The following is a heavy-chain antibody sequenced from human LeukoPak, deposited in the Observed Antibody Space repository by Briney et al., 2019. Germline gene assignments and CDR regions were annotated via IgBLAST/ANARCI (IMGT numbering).Heavy chain of an antibody. Sequence: SETLSLTCAVYGGSFSGYYWSWIRQPPGKGLEWIGRIYSSGTTNYNPSLKSRVTMSQDTPKNQFSLNLSSVTAADTAVYYCARDLGTQGFDPWGQGTLVTVSS. CDR2: IYSSGTT. J-gene: IGHJ5*02. CDR1: GGSFSGYY. D-gene: IGHD1-7*01. CDR3: ARDLGTQGFDP. V-gene: IGHV4-4*07.